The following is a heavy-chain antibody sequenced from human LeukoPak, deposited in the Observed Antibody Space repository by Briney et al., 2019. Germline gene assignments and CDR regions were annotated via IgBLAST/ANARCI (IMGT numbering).Heavy chain of an antibody. CDR2: ILYDGSKK. CDR3: ANFDGDSQAFHI. V-gene: IGHV3-30*18. D-gene: IGHD3-9*01. J-gene: IGHJ3*02. Sequence: QPGGSLRLSCSASGFTFTNYNMHWVRQTPGKGLQWVAAILYDGSKKYYADSVKGRFSVYRDNSNNTLYLQMNSLKTEDTAVYSCANFDGDSQAFHIWGQGTMVTVSS. CDR1: GFTFTNYN.